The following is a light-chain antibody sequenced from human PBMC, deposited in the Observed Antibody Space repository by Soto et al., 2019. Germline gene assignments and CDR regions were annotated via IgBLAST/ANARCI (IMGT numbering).Light chain of an antibody. Sequence: EIVLTQSPAPLSSFPGERATLSCRASQAVDTRLAWYQHKPGQAPRLLIYLTSNRATGIPARFSGSGSGTDFTLTISSLEPEDSAVYYCHQRQSWPRTFGQGTKVDIK. CDR3: HQRQSWPRT. CDR1: QAVDTR. CDR2: LTS. J-gene: IGKJ1*01. V-gene: IGKV3-11*01.